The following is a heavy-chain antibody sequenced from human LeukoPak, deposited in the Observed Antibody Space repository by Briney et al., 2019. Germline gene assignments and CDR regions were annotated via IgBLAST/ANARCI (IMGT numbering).Heavy chain of an antibody. Sequence: SVKVSXXASGGTFSSYAISWVRQAPGQGLEWMGRIIPILGIANYAQKFQGRVTITADKSTSTAYMELSSLRSEDTAVYYCARDRVRAPGKQLVRGVILTYYFDYWGQGTLVTVSS. V-gene: IGHV1-69*04. CDR1: GGTFSSYA. CDR3: ARDRVRAPGKQLVRGVILTYYFDY. D-gene: IGHD6-6*01. CDR2: IIPILGIA. J-gene: IGHJ4*02.